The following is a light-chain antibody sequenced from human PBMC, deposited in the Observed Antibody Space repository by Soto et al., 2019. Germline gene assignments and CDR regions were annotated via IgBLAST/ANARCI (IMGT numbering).Light chain of an antibody. CDR2: SAS. J-gene: IGKJ2*01. V-gene: IGKV3-15*01. Sequence: EVVMTQSPATLSVSPGERASLSCRASESVHNNLAWYQQKPGQAPRLLIYSASTLATGVPARFRGSGSGTEFTLTICSLQSEDFSVYYCQQYNNWPSRTFGQGTKVE. CDR1: ESVHNN. CDR3: QQYNNWPSRT.